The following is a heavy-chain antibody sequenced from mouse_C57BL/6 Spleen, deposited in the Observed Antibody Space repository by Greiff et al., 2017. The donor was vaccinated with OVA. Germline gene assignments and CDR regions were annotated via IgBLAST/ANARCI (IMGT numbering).Heavy chain of an antibody. D-gene: IGHD3-2*02. CDR1: GYTFTSYW. J-gene: IGHJ3*01. CDR3: ASGAAQATGAY. CDR2: IDPSDSYT. Sequence: QVQLQQPGAELVKPGASVKLSCKASGYTFTSYWMQWVKQRPGQGLEWIGEIDPSDSYTNYNQKFKGKGTLTVDTSSSTAYMQLSSLTSEDSAVYYCASGAAQATGAYWGQGTLVTVSA. V-gene: IGHV1-50*01.